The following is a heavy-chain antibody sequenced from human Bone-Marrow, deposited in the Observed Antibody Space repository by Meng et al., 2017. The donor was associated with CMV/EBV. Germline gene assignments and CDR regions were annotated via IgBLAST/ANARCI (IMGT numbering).Heavy chain of an antibody. CDR1: GGSVSSGSFY. J-gene: IGHJ3*02. CDR2: IYYSGST. CDR3: ARDASGSTWTYYYDSSGLGAFDI. V-gene: IGHV4-61*01. Sequence: GSLRLSCTVSGGSVSSGSFYWSWIRQPPGKGLEWIGYIYYSGSTNYNPSLKSRVTMSVDTSKNQFSLKLSSVTAADTAVYYCARDASGSTWTYYYDSSGLGAFDIWGQGKMVTISS. D-gene: IGHD3-22*01.